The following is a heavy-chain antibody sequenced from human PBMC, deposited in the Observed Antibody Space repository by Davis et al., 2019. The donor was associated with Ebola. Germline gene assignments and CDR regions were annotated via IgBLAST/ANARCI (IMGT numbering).Heavy chain of an antibody. CDR3: ARHSDYHDNNRQPTYNWFDP. J-gene: IGHJ5*02. V-gene: IGHV4-30-4*01. Sequence: SETLSLTCSVSGGSISSGDYYWTWIRQSPGKGLEWIGYISYSGNTHYNPSLKSRVTISGDTSKNQFSLDVKSVTDADTAVYYCARHSDYHDNNRQPTYNWFDPWGQGTLVAVSS. CDR2: ISYSGNT. D-gene: IGHD3-22*01. CDR1: GGSISSGDYY.